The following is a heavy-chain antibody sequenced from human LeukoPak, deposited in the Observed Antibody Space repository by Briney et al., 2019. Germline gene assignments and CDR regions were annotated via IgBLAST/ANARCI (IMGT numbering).Heavy chain of an antibody. D-gene: IGHD5-18*01. J-gene: IGHJ3*02. CDR1: GDSVSSNSS. V-gene: IGHV6-1*01. CDR2: TYYRSKWYN. CDR3: VRGGQGDGYSADEAFDI. Sequence: SQTLSLTCAISGDSVSSNSSWNWIRQSPSRGLEWLGRTYYRSKWYNDYVVSVKSRININPDTSKNQFSLQLNSVTPEDTAVYYCVRGGQGDGYSADEAFDIWDQGTMVTVS.